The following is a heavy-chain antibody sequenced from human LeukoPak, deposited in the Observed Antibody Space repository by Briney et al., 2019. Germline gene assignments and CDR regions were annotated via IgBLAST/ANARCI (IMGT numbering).Heavy chain of an antibody. V-gene: IGHV3-23*01. CDR2: ISGSGGST. J-gene: IGHJ4*02. CDR3: ARLAPRYCSSTSCHSD. CDR1: GFTFSSYA. Sequence: GGSLRLSCAASGFTFSSYAMSWVRQAPGKGLEWVSAISGSGGSTYYADSVKGRFTISRDNSKNTLYPQMNSLRAEDTAVYYCARLAPRYCSSTSCHSDWGQGTLVTVSS. D-gene: IGHD2-2*02.